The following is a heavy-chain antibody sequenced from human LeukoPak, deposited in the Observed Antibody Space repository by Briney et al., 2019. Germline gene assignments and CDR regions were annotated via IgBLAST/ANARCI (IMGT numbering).Heavy chain of an antibody. CDR3: ARDTYPPQLIDY. CDR1: GFTFSKYY. D-gene: IGHD5-18*01. Sequence: PGGSLRLSCAASGFTFSKYYMSWVRQAPGKGLEWVSYINSESSDILYAGSVKGRFTISRDIAKNSLYLQRNSLRAEDTAVYYCARDTYPPQLIDYWGQGTLVTVSS. V-gene: IGHV3-11*06. CDR2: INSESSDI. J-gene: IGHJ4*02.